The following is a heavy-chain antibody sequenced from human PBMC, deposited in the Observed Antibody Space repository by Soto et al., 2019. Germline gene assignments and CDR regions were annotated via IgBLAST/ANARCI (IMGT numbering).Heavy chain of an antibody. CDR1: GRTFSSYA. D-gene: IGHD3-22*01. CDR3: ARIYDEENYPYYGMDF. J-gene: IGHJ6*02. V-gene: IGHV1-69*13. Sequence: SVKVSCKACGRTFSSYAISWVRQAPGQGLEWMGGIIPIFGTANYAQKFQGRVTITADEYTSTAYMELSSLRSEDTAVYYCARIYDEENYPYYGMDFWGQGTTGTVSS. CDR2: IIPIFGTA.